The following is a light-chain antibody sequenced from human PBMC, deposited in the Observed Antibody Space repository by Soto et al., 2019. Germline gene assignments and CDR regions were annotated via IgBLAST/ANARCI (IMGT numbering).Light chain of an antibody. J-gene: IGKJ3*01. Sequence: EIVLTQSPGTLSFSPGERATLTCRASQSVSSSYLAWFQQKPGQAPRLLIYGASSRATGIPARFSGSGSGTDFTLTISRLEPEDFAVYYCQQYGTAPFTFGPGTKVDIK. CDR2: GAS. CDR3: QQYGTAPFT. CDR1: QSVSSSY. V-gene: IGKV3-20*01.